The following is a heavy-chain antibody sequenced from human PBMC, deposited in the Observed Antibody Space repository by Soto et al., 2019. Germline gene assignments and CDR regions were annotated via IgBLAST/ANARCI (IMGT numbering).Heavy chain of an antibody. Sequence: SETLSLTCTVSGGSISSGDYYWSWIRQPPGKGLEWIGYIYYSGSTYYNPSLKSRVTISVDTSKNQLSLKLSSVTAADTAVYYCARDTYYYDSSGYSNWFDPWGQGTLVTVSS. CDR3: ARDTYYYDSSGYSNWFDP. V-gene: IGHV4-30-4*01. CDR2: IYYSGST. CDR1: GGSISSGDYY. J-gene: IGHJ5*02. D-gene: IGHD3-22*01.